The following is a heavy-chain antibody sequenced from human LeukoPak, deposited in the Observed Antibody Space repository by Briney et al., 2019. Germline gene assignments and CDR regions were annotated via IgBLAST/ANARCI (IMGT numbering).Heavy chain of an antibody. CDR2: ISWNSGSI. CDR3: AKGLYDSSGYLYYFDY. Sequence: QPGRSLRLSCAASGFTFDDYAMHWVRQAPGKGLEWVSGISWNSGSIGYADSVKGRFTISRDNAKNSLYLQMNSLRAEDTALYYCAKGLYDSSGYLYYFDYWGQGTLVTVSS. CDR1: GFTFDDYA. J-gene: IGHJ4*02. V-gene: IGHV3-9*01. D-gene: IGHD3-22*01.